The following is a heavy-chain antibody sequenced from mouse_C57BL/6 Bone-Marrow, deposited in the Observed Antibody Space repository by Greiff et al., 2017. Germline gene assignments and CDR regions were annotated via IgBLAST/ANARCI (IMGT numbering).Heavy chain of an antibody. CDR1: GFTFSDYY. D-gene: IGHD2-4*01. V-gene: IGHV5-12*01. CDR3: ARNDYLYYYAMDD. CDR2: ISNGGGST. J-gene: IGHJ4*01. Sequence: EVQLVESGGGLVQPGGSLKLSCAASGFTFSDYYMYWVRQTPEKRLEWVAYISNGGGSTYYPDTVKGRFTISRDNAKNTLYLQMSRLKSEDTAMYYCARNDYLYYYAMDDWGQGTSVTVST.